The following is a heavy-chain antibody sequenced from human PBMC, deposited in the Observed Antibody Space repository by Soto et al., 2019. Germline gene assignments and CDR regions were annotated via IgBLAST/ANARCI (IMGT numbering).Heavy chain of an antibody. V-gene: IGHV3-7*03. CDR1: GFTFSSYW. Sequence: PGGALRLSCAASGFTFSSYWMSCVRQAPGKGLEGVSNIKQDGSEKDYVDSVKGRFTISRDNAKNSLYLQMNSLRAEDTAVYYCARANGMDVWGQGTTVTVSS. CDR3: ARANGMDV. J-gene: IGHJ6*02. CDR2: IKQDGSEK.